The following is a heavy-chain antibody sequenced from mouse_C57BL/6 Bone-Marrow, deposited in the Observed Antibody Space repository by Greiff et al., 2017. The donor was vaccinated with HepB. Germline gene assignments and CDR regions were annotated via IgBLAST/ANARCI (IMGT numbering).Heavy chain of an antibody. D-gene: IGHD2-5*01. CDR1: GFNIKDDY. J-gene: IGHJ4*01. CDR2: IDPENGDT. Sequence: EVKLVESGAELVRPGASVKLSCTASGFNIKDDYMHWVKQRPEQGLEWIGWIDPENGDTEYASKFQGKATITADTSSNTAYLQLSSLTSEDTAVYYCTIRAYYSNHGDYWGQGTSVTVSS. V-gene: IGHV14-4*01. CDR3: TIRAYYSNHGDY.